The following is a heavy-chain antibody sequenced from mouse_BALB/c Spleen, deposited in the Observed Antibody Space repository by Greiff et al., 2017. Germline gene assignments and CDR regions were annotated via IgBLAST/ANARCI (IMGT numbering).Heavy chain of an antibody. CDR3: ARVGPYYAMDY. V-gene: IGHV2-2*01. J-gene: IGHJ4*01. CDR1: GFSLTSYG. Sequence: VQLQQSGPGLVQPSQSLSITCTVSGFSLTSYGVHWVRQSPGKGLEWLGVIWSGGSTDYNAAFISRLSISKDNSKSQVFFKMNSLQTDDTARYYCARVGPYYAMDYWGQGTSVTVSS. CDR2: IWSGGST.